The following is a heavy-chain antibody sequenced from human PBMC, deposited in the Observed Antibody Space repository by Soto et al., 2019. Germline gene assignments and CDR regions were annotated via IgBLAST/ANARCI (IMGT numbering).Heavy chain of an antibody. D-gene: IGHD6-6*01. CDR2: ISSSSSCI. CDR1: GFTFSSYS. V-gene: IGHV3-21*01. CDR3: ARDGIAARHFDY. J-gene: IGHJ4*02. Sequence: PGGSLRLSCAASGFTFSSYSMNWVRQAPGKGLEWVSSISSSSSCIYYADSVKGRFTISRDNAKNSLYLQMNSLRAEDTAVYYCARDGIAARHFDYWGQGTLVTVSS.